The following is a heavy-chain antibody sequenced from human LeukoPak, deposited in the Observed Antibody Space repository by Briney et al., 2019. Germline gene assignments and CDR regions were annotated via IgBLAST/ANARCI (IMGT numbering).Heavy chain of an antibody. D-gene: IGHD2-8*01. CDR1: GVSISPFY. J-gene: IGHJ4*02. CDR3: ARVASSVMDY. CDR2: IHYSGST. V-gene: IGHV4-59*01. Sequence: SETLSLTCTVSGVSISPFYWTWIRQPPGEGLEWIGYIHYSGSTNYNPSLTSRVTISLDTSKNQFSLKMNSVTTADTAVYYCARVASSVMDYWGQGILVTVSS.